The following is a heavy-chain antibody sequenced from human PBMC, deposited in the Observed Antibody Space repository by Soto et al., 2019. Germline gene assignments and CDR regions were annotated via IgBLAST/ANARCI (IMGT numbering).Heavy chain of an antibody. V-gene: IGHV3-33*01. D-gene: IGHD3-10*01. CDR1: GFTFSSYG. CDR2: IWYDGSNK. Sequence: GGSLRLSCAASGFTFSSYGMHWVRQAPGKGLEWVAVIWYDGSNKYYADSVKGRFTISRDNSKNTLYLQMNSLRAEDTAVYYCARDLQITMVRGTEDYYYGMDVWGQGTTVTVSS. J-gene: IGHJ6*02. CDR3: ARDLQITMVRGTEDYYYGMDV.